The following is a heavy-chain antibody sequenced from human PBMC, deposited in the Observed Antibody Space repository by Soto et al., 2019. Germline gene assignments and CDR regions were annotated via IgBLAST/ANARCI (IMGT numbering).Heavy chain of an antibody. D-gene: IGHD2-2*01. CDR2: IYYRGST. CDR1: GGSISSYY. Sequence: QVQLQESGPGLVKPSETLSLTCTVSGGSISSYYWSWIRQPPGKGLEWIGYIYYRGSTKYNPSLKSRLTLPVDTSKHQFSLQLRYVTAADTAVYSRASLQSYCSSTCGYGWCDPLGQGTLVTFSS. V-gene: IGHV4-59*12. J-gene: IGHJ5*02. CDR3: ASLQSYCSSTCGYGWCDP.